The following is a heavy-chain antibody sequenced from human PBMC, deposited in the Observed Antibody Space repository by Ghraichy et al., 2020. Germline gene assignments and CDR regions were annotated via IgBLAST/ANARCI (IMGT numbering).Heavy chain of an antibody. CDR2: IREDGDDI. D-gene: IGHD6-6*01. J-gene: IGHJ3*02. V-gene: IGHV3-7*01. Sequence: GGSLRLSCAASGFTFSSTWMSWVRQAPGKGLEWVANIREDGDDIYYVDSVKGRFTISRDNAKNSLFLQMDGLRAEDTALYYCARDLPISSVAFDIWGQGTMVTVSS. CDR1: GFTFSSTW. CDR3: ARDLPISSVAFDI.